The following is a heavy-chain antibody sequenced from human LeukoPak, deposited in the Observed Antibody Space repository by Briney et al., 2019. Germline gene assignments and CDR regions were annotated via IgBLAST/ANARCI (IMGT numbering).Heavy chain of an antibody. V-gene: IGHV3-9*01. CDR3: AKDIGDEYYYGSGSYYNPAFDI. CDR1: GFTFDDYA. D-gene: IGHD3-10*01. J-gene: IGHJ3*02. CDR2: ISWNSGSI. Sequence: QAGGSLRLSCAASGFTFDDYAMHWVRQAPGKGLEWVSGISWNSGSIGYADSVKGRFTISRDNAKNSLYLQMNSLRAEDTALYYCAKDIGDEYYYGSGSYYNPAFDIWGQGTMVTVSS.